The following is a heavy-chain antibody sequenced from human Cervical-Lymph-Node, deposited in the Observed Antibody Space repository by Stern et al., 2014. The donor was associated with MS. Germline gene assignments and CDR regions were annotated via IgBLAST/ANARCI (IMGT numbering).Heavy chain of an antibody. Sequence: QITLKESGPTLVKPTQTLTLTCTFSGFSLSTSGVGVGWIRQPPGQALEWLATIYWDDDRRYRPSLRSRLTITKDTSKNQVVLTMTNMDPVDTATYYCAHTLSGRRYYYYGMDVWGQGTTVTVSS. D-gene: IGHD1-26*01. CDR2: IYWDDDR. V-gene: IGHV2-5*02. CDR1: GFSLSTSGVG. CDR3: AHTLSGRRYYYYGMDV. J-gene: IGHJ6*02.